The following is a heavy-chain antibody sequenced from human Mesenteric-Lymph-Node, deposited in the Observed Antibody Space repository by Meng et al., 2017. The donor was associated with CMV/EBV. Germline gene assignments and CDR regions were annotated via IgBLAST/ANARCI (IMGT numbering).Heavy chain of an antibody. J-gene: IGHJ4*02. CDR1: GFTFDDYT. V-gene: IGHV3-43*01. CDR3: AKDLYQLLFYY. Sequence: GGSLRLSCAASGFTFDDYTMHWVRQAPGRGLEWVSLIRWDGGTIYYADSVKGRFTISRDNSKNSLYLQMNSLRTEDTALYYCAKDLYQLLFYYWGQGTLVTVSS. CDR2: IRWDGGTI. D-gene: IGHD2-2*01.